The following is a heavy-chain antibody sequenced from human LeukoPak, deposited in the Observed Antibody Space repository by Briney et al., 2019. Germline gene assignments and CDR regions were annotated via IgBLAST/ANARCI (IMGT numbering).Heavy chain of an antibody. CDR2: IYSSGST. CDR1: GFTVSSNY. V-gene: IGHV3-66*01. D-gene: IGHD6-19*01. J-gene: IGHJ4*02. CDR3: ARVAGSVSSGPEE. Sequence: PGGSLRLSCAASGFTVSSNYMSWVRQAPGKGLEWISVIYSSGSTYYADSVKGRFTISRDNSKNTLYLQMNSLRAEDTAVYYCARVAGSVSSGPEEWGQGTLVTVSS.